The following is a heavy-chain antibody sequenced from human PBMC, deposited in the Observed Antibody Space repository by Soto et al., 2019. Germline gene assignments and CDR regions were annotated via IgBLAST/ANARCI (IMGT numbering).Heavy chain of an antibody. J-gene: IGHJ6*02. CDR2: IYPGDSDT. CDR3: ARRGYVDYYGMEV. Sequence: GESVKISCKGSAYSFTSYWIGWVRQMPGKGLEWMGIIYPGDSDTRYSPSFQGQVTISADKSISTAYLPWSSLKPSDNAMYYCARRGYVDYYGMEVWGQGTTDTVSS. CDR1: AYSFTSYW. V-gene: IGHV5-51*01. D-gene: IGHD5-12*01.